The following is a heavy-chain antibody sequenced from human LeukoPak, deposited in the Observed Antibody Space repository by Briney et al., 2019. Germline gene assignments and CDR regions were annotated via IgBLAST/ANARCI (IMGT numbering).Heavy chain of an antibody. CDR3: AKGGGWSPAVLFDY. V-gene: IGHV3-23*01. CDR2: ISGSGGST. D-gene: IGHD6-19*01. CDR1: GFTFSSYA. J-gene: IGHJ4*02. Sequence: EGSLRLSCAASGFTFSSYAMSWVRQAPGKGLEWVSAISGSGGSTYYADSVKGRFTISRDNSKNTLYLQMNSLRAEDTAVYYCAKGGGWSPAVLFDYWGQGTLVTVSS.